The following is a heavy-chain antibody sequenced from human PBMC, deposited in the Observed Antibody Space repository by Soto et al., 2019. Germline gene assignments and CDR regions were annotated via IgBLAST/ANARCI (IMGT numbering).Heavy chain of an antibody. V-gene: IGHV3-74*01. CDR3: ARDRDSSGWYPFPDYYYYGMDV. CDR2: INSDGSST. Sequence: GGSLRLSCAASGFTFSSYWMSWVRQAPGKGLVWVSRINSDGSSTSYADSVKGRFTISRDNAKNTLYLQMNSLRAEDTAVYYCARDRDSSGWYPFPDYYYYGMDVWGQGTTVTVSS. CDR1: GFTFSSYW. D-gene: IGHD6-19*01. J-gene: IGHJ6*02.